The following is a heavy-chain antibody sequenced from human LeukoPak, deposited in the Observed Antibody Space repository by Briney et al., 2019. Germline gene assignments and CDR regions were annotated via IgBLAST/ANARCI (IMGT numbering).Heavy chain of an antibody. V-gene: IGHV3-7*01. CDR1: GFTFSTYW. CDR2: IKQDGSEK. CDR3: ARDSSEYSGSQTVLDY. Sequence: GGSLRLSCAASGFTFSTYWMNWVRQAPGKGLEWVANIKQDGSEKYYVDSVKGRFTISRDNAKNTLYLQMNSLRAEDTAVYYCARDSSEYSGSQTVLDYWGQGTLVTVSS. J-gene: IGHJ4*02. D-gene: IGHD1-26*01.